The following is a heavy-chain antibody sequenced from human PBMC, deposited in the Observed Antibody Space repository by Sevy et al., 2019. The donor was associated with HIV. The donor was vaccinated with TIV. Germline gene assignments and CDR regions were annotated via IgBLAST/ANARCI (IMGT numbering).Heavy chain of an antibody. CDR3: AREGCTKPHDY. Sequence: GGSLRLSCAASGFTFSKYSMSWVRQPPGKGLEWVSTLSFGCGEINYADSVNGRFTISRDNSKSSVYLQMNNLGPEDTAVYYCAREGCTKPHDYWGQGTLVTVSS. V-gene: IGHV3-23*01. CDR2: LSFGCGEI. D-gene: IGHD2-8*01. CDR1: GFTFSKYS. J-gene: IGHJ4*02.